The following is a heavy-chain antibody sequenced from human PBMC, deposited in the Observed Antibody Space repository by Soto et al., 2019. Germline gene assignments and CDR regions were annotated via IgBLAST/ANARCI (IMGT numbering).Heavy chain of an antibody. V-gene: IGHV4-34*01. CDR1: GGSFSGYY. CDR3: ARGVSRTWTFSGYDYLDY. D-gene: IGHD5-12*01. Sequence: QVQLQQWGAGLLKPSETLSLTCAVYGGSFSGYYWSWIRQTPGKGLEWIGEINHSGSANYNPSLESRVTISVDTSKNQFSLKLTSVTAADTALYYCARGVSRTWTFSGYDYLDYWGQGALVTVSS. J-gene: IGHJ4*02. CDR2: INHSGSA.